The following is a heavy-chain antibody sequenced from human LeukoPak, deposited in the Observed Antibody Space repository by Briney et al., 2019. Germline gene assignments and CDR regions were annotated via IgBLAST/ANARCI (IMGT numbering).Heavy chain of an antibody. CDR3: ATDYYVSGSYYRLFY. D-gene: IGHD3-10*01. J-gene: IGHJ4*02. CDR1: GFTFSSYT. CDR2: INSDGGTT. V-gene: IGHV3-74*01. Sequence: GWSLRLSCAASGFTFSSYTMNWVRQAPGKGLVWVSGINSDGGTTTYADSVKGRFTISRDNAKNTLYLQMNNLRAEDTAIYYCATDYYVSGSYYRLFYWGQGTLVTVSS.